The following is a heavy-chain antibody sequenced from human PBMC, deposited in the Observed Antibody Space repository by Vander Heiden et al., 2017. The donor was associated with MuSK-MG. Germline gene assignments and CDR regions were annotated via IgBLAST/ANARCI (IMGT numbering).Heavy chain of an antibody. CDR3: ARDSGAISSYFFDY. J-gene: IGHJ4*02. CDR2: ISAYNGDT. Sequence: QVQLVQSGVEVKKPGASVKVSCKASGYTFINYGISWVRQAPGQWLEWMGWISAYNGDTNYEQRFQGRVTMTTDTSTSTAYMELRSLRSDDTAVYYCARDSGAISSYFFDYWGQGTLVSVSS. CDR1: GYTFINYG. V-gene: IGHV1-18*01.